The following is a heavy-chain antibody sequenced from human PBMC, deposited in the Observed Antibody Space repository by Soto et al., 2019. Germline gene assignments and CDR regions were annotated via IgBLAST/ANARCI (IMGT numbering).Heavy chain of an antibody. CDR3: ATGHLIAAAGNQDYGMDV. CDR2: IYYSGST. Sequence: PSETLSLTCTVSGGSISSGGYYWSWIRQHPGKGLEWIGYIYYSGSTYYNPSLKSRVTISVDTSKNQFSLKLSSVTAADTAVYYCATGHLIAAAGNQDYGMDVWGQGTTITV. CDR1: GGSISSGGYY. J-gene: IGHJ6*01. V-gene: IGHV4-31*03. D-gene: IGHD6-13*01.